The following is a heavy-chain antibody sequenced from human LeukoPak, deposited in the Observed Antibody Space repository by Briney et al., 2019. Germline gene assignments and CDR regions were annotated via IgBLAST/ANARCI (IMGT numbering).Heavy chain of an antibody. CDR2: INHSGST. CDR1: GGSFSGYY. CDR3: ARGGYCSSTSCLDY. J-gene: IGHJ4*02. Sequence: SETLSLTCAVSGGSFSGYYWSWIRQPPGKGLEWIGEINHSGSTNYNPSLKSRVTISVDTSKNQFSLKLSSVTAADTAVYYCARGGYCSSTSCLDYWGQGTLVTVSS. V-gene: IGHV4-34*01. D-gene: IGHD2-2*01.